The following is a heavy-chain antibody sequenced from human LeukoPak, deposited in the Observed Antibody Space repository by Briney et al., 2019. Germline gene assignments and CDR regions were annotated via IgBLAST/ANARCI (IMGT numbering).Heavy chain of an antibody. CDR3: ERGTGGGYSCYAG. D-gene: IGHD2-2*01. CDR1: GFTFSSYW. V-gene: IGHV3-7*01. J-gene: IGHJ4*02. CDR2: IKEGGSEK. Sequence: PGGSLRLSCAASGFTFSSYWMTWIREAPGRGLEWVANIKEGGSEKLYVDSVKGGFTISRDNAKNSLYLQMNSLRAEDTGVYFCERGTGGGYSCYAGWGQGTLVTVSS.